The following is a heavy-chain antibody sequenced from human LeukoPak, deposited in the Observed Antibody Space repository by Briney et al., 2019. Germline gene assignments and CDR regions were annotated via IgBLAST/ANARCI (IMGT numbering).Heavy chain of an antibody. CDR1: GGSISSSSYY. CDR3: ARGWRNWRANPYCSGGSCPFDY. V-gene: IGHV4-39*07. CDR2: IYYSGST. J-gene: IGHJ4*02. D-gene: IGHD2-15*01. Sequence: SETLSLTCTVSGGSISSSSYYWGWIRQPPGKGLEWIGSIYYSGSTYYNPSLKSRVTISVDTSKNQFSLKLSSVTAADTAVYYCARGWRNWRANPYCSGGSCPFDYWGQGTLVTVSS.